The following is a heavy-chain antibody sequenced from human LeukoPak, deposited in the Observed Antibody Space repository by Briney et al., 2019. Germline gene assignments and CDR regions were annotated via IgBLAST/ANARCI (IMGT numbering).Heavy chain of an antibody. CDR1: GGSISSYY. D-gene: IGHD6-13*01. CDR3: AREYSSSWYTFDY. CDR2: IYYSGST. Sequence: SETLSLTCTVSGGSISSYYWSWIRQPPGKGLEWIGYIYYSGSTNYNPSLKSRVTMSVDTSKNQFSLKLSSVTAADTAVYYCAREYSSSWYTFDYWGQGTLVTVSS. V-gene: IGHV4-59*12. J-gene: IGHJ4*02.